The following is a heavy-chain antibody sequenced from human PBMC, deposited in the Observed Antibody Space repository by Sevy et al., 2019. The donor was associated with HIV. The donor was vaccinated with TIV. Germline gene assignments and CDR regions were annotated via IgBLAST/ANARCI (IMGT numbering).Heavy chain of an antibody. CDR3: ARGRDYGNFDY. CDR1: AFNFSIYG. D-gene: IGHD4-17*01. Sequence: GGSLRLSCAASAFNFSIYGMHWVRQAPDKVLEWVALIWYDGSNKYYADSVKGRFTISRDNSKSTLYLQMNSLRAEDTAVYYCARGRDYGNFDYWGQGTLVTVSS. V-gene: IGHV3-33*01. CDR2: IWYDGSNK. J-gene: IGHJ4*02.